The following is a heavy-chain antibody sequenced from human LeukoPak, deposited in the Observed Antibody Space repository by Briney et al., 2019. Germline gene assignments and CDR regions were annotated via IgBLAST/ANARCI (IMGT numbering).Heavy chain of an antibody. CDR1: GGSISGMC. CDR2: NYHSGKT. Sequence: SETLSLTCAVSGGSISGMCWSGVRQPPGKGRVWVGENYHSGKTNYNPSLKSQVTISVHNSNNHFSLKLNSVTAAAQAVFYFSRNQEKAFGVWGEGRIVTVSS. V-gene: IGHV4-4*02. CDR3: SRNQEKAFGV. J-gene: IGHJ3*01.